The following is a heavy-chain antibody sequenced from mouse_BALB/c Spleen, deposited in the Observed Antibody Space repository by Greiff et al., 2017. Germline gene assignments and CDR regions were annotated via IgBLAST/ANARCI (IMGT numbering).Heavy chain of an antibody. D-gene: IGHD2-1*01. J-gene: IGHJ3*01. CDR2: INPSSGYT. CDR3: ARGGGYGNFAY. CDR1: GYTFTSYT. Sequence: QVHVKQSGAELARPGASVKMSCKASGYTFTSYTMHWVKQRPGQGLEWIGYINPSSGYTNYNQKFKDKATLTADKSSSTAYMQLSSLTSEDSAVYYCARGGGYGNFAYWGQGTLVTVSA. V-gene: IGHV1-4*01.